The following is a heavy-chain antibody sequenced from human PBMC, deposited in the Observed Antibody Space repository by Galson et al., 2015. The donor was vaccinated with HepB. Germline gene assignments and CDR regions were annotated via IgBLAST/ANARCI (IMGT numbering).Heavy chain of an antibody. CDR1: GFTFDRHG. V-gene: IGHV3-33*05. CDR2: ITYDGATK. J-gene: IGHJ4*02. Sequence: SLRLSCAVSGFTFDRHGMHWVRQAPGQGLEWVAVITYDGATKAYADYAKGRFAISRDTSRNIVRLEMNSLRAEDTAMYYCAREQGYGDYRTSDYWGQGTLVTVSS. CDR3: AREQGYGDYRTSDY. D-gene: IGHD4-17*01.